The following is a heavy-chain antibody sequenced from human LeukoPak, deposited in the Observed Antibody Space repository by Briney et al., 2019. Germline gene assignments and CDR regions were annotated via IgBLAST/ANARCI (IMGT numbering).Heavy chain of an antibody. CDR1: GFTVSSDY. CDR2: LYSAGNT. CDR3: ARSVVFYYFDL. D-gene: IGHD2-21*01. Sequence: GGSLRLSCVASGFTVSSDYMSWVRQVPGKGLEWVSVLYSAGNTYYAASVKDRFTISRDNSKNTLYLQMNSVRAEDTAVYYCARSVVFYYFDLWGRGTLVTVSS. V-gene: IGHV3-66*01. J-gene: IGHJ2*01.